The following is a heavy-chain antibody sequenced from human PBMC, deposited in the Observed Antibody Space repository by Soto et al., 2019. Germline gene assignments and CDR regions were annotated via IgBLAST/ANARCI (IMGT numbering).Heavy chain of an antibody. CDR1: GGSVSSGSSY. V-gene: IGHV4-61*01. Sequence: PSETLSLTCTVSGGSVSSGSSYWSWIRQPPGKGLEWIGYIYYSGSTNYNPSLKSRVTISLDTSKNQFSLKLNSVTPEDTAVYYCARGDNWNGYGMDVWGQGTTVTVSS. CDR3: ARGDNWNGYGMDV. CDR2: IYYSGST. J-gene: IGHJ6*02. D-gene: IGHD1-1*01.